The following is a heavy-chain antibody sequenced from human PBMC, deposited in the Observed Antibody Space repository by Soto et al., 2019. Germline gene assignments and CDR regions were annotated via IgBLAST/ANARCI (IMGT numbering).Heavy chain of an antibody. CDR2: TYPGDSDT. CDR3: VVQQKLPWVNY. CDR1: GYSFTGYW. D-gene: IGHD6-13*01. Sequence: GESLKISCTGSGYSFTGYWIGWVRQMPGKGLEWMGITYPGDSDTRYSPSFQGRVTISADKSINTAYLQWSSLKASDTAMYYRVVQQKLPWVNYRGQGTLVTVSS. J-gene: IGHJ4*02. V-gene: IGHV5-51*01.